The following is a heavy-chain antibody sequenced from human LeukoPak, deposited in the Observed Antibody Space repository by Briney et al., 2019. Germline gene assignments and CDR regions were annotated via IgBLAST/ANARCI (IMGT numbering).Heavy chain of an antibody. CDR1: GFTFSSYS. J-gene: IGHJ6*03. D-gene: IGHD4-11*01. V-gene: IGHV3-21*01. CDR2: ISSSSSYI. CDR3: AKEGPTVTTYYYYYYMDV. Sequence: GGSLRLSCAASGFTFSSYSMNWVRQAPGKGLEWVSSISSSSSYIYYADSVKGRFTISRDNSKNTLYLQMNSLRAEDTAVYYCAKEGPTVTTYYYYYYMDVWGKGTTVTVSS.